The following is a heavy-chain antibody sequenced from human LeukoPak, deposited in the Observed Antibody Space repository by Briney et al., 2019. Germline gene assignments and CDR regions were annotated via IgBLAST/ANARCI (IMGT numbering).Heavy chain of an antibody. D-gene: IGHD5-18*01. CDR2: INPNSGGT. CDR3: ARVSFGYGQERAVDY. J-gene: IGHJ4*02. Sequence: ASVKVSCKASGYTFTGYYMHWVRQAPGQGLEWMGWINPNSGGTNYAQKFQGRVTMTRDTSISTAYMELSRLRSDDTAVYYCARVSFGYGQERAVDYRGQGTLVTVSS. CDR1: GYTFTGYY. V-gene: IGHV1-2*02.